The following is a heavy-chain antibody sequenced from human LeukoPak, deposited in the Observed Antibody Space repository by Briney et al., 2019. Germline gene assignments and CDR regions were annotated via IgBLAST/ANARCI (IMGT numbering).Heavy chain of an antibody. Sequence: AGSLRLSCAAYGFTFSSYAMSWVRQAPGKGLEWVSVIYKGGNTFYTEFVKGRFTISRDNSKNTLYLQMNSLRAEDTALYYCARGLVVGCTGVWAFDIWGQGTMVTVSS. CDR2: IYKGGNT. CDR1: GFTFSSYA. J-gene: IGHJ3*02. D-gene: IGHD2-15*01. V-gene: IGHV3-66*01. CDR3: ARGLVVGCTGVWAFDI.